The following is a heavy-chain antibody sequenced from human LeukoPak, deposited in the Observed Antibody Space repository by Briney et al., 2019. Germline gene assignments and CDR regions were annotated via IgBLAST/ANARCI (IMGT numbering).Heavy chain of an antibody. J-gene: IGHJ6*02. CDR1: GGSIKNYY. V-gene: IGHV4-59*01. CDR2: VYYTGTT. CDR3: ARQSDPYYHYGLDF. Sequence: SETLSLTCALSGGSIKNYYWSWIRQPLGKGLEWIGYVYYTGTTSYNPSLKSRVTISVETSKNQFSLPLNSVTAADTAVYHCARQSDPYYHYGLDFWGQGTTVIVSS.